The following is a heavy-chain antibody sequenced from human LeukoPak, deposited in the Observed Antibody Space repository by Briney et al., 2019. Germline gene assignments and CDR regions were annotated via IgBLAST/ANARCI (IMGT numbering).Heavy chain of an antibody. V-gene: IGHV1-24*01. Sequence: ASVKVSCKLSGNTLTEFSMHWVRQAPGKGLEWMGGFDPEGGKTIYAQKFQGRVTMTEDTSTDTAYMELSSLRSEDTAVYYCATAGDAIDSVMIWDFWGQGTLVTVSS. CDR1: GNTLTEFS. J-gene: IGHJ4*02. CDR2: FDPEGGKT. D-gene: IGHD3/OR15-3a*01. CDR3: ATAGDAIDSVMIWDF.